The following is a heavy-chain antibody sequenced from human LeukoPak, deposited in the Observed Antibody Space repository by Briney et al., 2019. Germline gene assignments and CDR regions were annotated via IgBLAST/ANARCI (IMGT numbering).Heavy chain of an antibody. CDR2: ISSNSRYT. V-gene: IGHV3-21*01. CDR3: AKDKADYVWGSYRSNWFDP. Sequence: GGSLRLSCAASGFTFSSYSMNWVRQAPGKGLEWVSSISSNSRYTYYADSVKGRFTISRDNAKSSLYLQMNSLRADDTAVYYCAKDKADYVWGSYRSNWFDPWGQGTLVTVSS. CDR1: GFTFSSYS. J-gene: IGHJ5*02. D-gene: IGHD3-16*02.